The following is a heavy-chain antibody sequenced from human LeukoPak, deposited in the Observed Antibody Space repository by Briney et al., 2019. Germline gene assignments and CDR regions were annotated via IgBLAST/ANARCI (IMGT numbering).Heavy chain of an antibody. CDR1: GNSFGDYY. CDR3: TRDTGTTGEVKFDP. Sequence: PSETLSLTCTVSGNSFGDYYWSWIRQPAGKGLEWIGRIYASGSTTYNPSLKSRVTMSVDTSKSQFSLNLMSVTAADTAVYYCTRDTGTTGEVKFDPWGQGTLVTVSS. CDR2: IYASGST. V-gene: IGHV4-4*07. J-gene: IGHJ5*02. D-gene: IGHD4-17*01.